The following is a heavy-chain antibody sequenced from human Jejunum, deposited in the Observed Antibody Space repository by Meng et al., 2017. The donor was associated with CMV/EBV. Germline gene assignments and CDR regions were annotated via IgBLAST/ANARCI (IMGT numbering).Heavy chain of an antibody. CDR2: IGGTGGTT. CDR3: ARGDSSTSWLGFDY. CDR1: GFTFNNSA. Sequence: SGFTFNNSALAWFRPAPGKGLGWVSTIGGTGGTTYYAYSVKGRFTISRDDSRNTLYLQMNSLRVEDTAVFYCARGDSSTSWLGFDYWGLGTLVTVSS. J-gene: IGHJ4*02. D-gene: IGHD6-13*01. V-gene: IGHV3-23*01.